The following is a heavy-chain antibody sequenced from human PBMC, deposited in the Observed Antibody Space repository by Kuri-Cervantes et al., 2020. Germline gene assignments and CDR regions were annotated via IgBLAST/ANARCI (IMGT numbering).Heavy chain of an antibody. CDR3: AKEALAYCGGDCYSPLDY. J-gene: IGHJ4*02. D-gene: IGHD2-21*02. V-gene: IGHV3-23*01. CDR2: ISGSGGST. CDR1: GFTFSSYA. Sequence: GESLKISCAASGFTFSSYAMSWVRQAPGKGLEWVSAISGSGGSTYYADSVKGRFTISRDNSENTLYLQMNSLRAEDTAVYYCAKEALAYCGGDCYSPLDYWGQGTLVTVSS.